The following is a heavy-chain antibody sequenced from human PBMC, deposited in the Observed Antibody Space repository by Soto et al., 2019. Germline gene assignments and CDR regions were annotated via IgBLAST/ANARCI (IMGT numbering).Heavy chain of an antibody. V-gene: IGHV3-7*01. D-gene: IGHD2-15*01. CDR3: ARDRGWNIVVIPASFDL. CDR1: GVSFSAFW. J-gene: IGHJ4*02. Sequence: EVQLVESGGGLVQPGGSLRLSCAASGVSFSAFWMSWVRQIPGKGLEWVANINQDGSEKQYVDSVKGRFTIPSDNPKNSLFLQMNSLRAEDSAVYYCARDRGWNIVVIPASFDLWGRGALVSVSS. CDR2: INQDGSEK.